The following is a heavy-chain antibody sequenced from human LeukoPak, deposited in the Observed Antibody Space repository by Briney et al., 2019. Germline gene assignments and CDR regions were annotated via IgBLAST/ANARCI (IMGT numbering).Heavy chain of an antibody. CDR3: VRSSDSNGYHTY. Sequence: PSETLSLTCTVSGYSISSGYYWGWIRPPPGKGLEWIGSIYHSGSTYYNPSLKSRVTISVDTSKNQFSLKLSSVTAADTAVYYCVRSSDSNGYHTYWGQGTLVTVSS. D-gene: IGHD3-22*01. CDR1: GYSISSGYY. CDR2: IYHSGST. V-gene: IGHV4-38-2*02. J-gene: IGHJ4*02.